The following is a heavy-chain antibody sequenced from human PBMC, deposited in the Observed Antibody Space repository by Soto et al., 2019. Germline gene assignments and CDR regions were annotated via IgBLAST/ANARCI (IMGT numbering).Heavy chain of an antibody. V-gene: IGHV1-3*01. J-gene: IGHJ5*02. CDR1: GYTFTSYA. CDR2: INAGNGNT. CDR3: ARALATVTTFWFDP. D-gene: IGHD4-17*01. Sequence: QVQLVQSGAEVKKPGASVKVSCKASGYTFTSYAMHWVRQAPGQRLEWMGWINAGNGNTKYSQKFQDRVTITRDTSASTAYMELSSLRSEDTAVYYCARALATVTTFWFDPWGQGTLVTVSS.